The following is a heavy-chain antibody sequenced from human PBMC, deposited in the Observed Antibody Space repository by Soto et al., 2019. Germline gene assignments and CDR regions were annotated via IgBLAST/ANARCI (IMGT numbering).Heavy chain of an antibody. J-gene: IGHJ3*02. Sequence: GGSLRLSCAASGFTFSSFAMTWVRQAPGKGLEWVSAIGSRGGGTYYTDSVKGRFTISRDNSKNTLYLQLNSLRAEDTAVYYCAKYLADRITSRGAYDIWGQGTMVTVSS. D-gene: IGHD1-26*01. CDR1: GFTFSSFA. V-gene: IGHV3-23*01. CDR3: AKYLADRITSRGAYDI. CDR2: IGSRGGGT.